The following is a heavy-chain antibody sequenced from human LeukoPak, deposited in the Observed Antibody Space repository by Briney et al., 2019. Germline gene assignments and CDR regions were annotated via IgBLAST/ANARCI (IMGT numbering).Heavy chain of an antibody. Sequence: ASVKVSCKASGYTFTSYGISWVRQAPGQGLEWMGWISAYNGNTNYAQKLQGRVTMTTDTSTSTAYMELRSLRSDDTAVYYCARDRTPITPGAFDIWGQGTMVTVSS. CDR1: GYTFTSYG. D-gene: IGHD3-10*01. J-gene: IGHJ3*02. CDR3: ARDRTPITPGAFDI. V-gene: IGHV1-18*01. CDR2: ISAYNGNT.